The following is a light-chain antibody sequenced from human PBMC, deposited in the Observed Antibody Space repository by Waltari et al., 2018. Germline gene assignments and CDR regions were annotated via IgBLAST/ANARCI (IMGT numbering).Light chain of an antibody. CDR3: SSYTSSNTLG. Sequence: QSALTQPASVSGSPGQSITISCTGTRSDVGGYNYVSWYQQPPGKAPKLMIYAVTNRPSGVSNRFSGSKSGNTASLTISGLQAEDEADYYCSSYTSSNTLGFGTGTKVTVL. J-gene: IGLJ1*01. CDR2: AVT. CDR1: RSDVGGYNY. V-gene: IGLV2-14*03.